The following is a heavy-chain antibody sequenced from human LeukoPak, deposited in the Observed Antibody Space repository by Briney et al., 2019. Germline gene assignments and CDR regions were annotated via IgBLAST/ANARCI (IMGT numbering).Heavy chain of an antibody. CDR1: GFTFSSYG. Sequence: QTGGSLRLSCAASGFTFSSYGMHWVRQAPGKGLEWVAFIRYDGSKKYYADSVKGRFTSSRDNSKNTLYLQMNSLRAEDTAVYYCAKEAFSDYPAFDIWGQGTMVTVSS. J-gene: IGHJ3*02. V-gene: IGHV3-30*02. CDR2: IRYDGSKK. D-gene: IGHD4-17*01. CDR3: AKEAFSDYPAFDI.